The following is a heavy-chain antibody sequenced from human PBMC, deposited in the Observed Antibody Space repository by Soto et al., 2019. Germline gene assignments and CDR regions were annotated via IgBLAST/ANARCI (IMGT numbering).Heavy chain of an antibody. CDR1: GDSIRSYY. Sequence: QVQLQESGPGLVKPSETLSLTCSVSGDSIRSYYWSWIRQPPGKGLEWIGYVYDSGKTDYNPSLKSRVTLSTDTSKPQSSLKLRSVTASDTAVYYCAKTNDGPVSPGFDFWSGSLVYFDSWGQGVLVTVSS. CDR2: VYDSGKT. CDR3: AKTNDGPVSPGFDFWSGSLVYFDS. D-gene: IGHD3-3*01. J-gene: IGHJ4*02. V-gene: IGHV4-59*08.